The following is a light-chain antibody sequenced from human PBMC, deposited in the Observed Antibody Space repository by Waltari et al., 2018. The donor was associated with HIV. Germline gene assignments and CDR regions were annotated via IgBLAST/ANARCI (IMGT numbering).Light chain of an antibody. Sequence: QSVLTQPPSVSAAPRQKVTISCPGTSSNIGNNFVSWYQQLPGTAPKLLMYDNNKRPSGIPDRFSGSKSGTSATLGITGLQTGDEADYFCATWDRSLSRVIFGGGTRLTVL. CDR1: SSNIGNNF. CDR3: ATWDRSLSRVI. J-gene: IGLJ2*01. V-gene: IGLV1-51*01. CDR2: DNN.